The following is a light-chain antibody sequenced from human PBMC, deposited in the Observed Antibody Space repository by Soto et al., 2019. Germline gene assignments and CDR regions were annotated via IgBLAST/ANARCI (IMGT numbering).Light chain of an antibody. CDR1: QSIRNN. Sequence: EIIMTQSPATLSVSPGERATLSCRASQSIRNNLAWYQQKPGQAPRLLIYYASTRATGIPARFSGSGSGTEFTLTISSLQSEDFALYYCQQYNNWPPITFGQGTRLEIK. CDR3: QQYNNWPPIT. J-gene: IGKJ5*01. CDR2: YAS. V-gene: IGKV3-15*01.